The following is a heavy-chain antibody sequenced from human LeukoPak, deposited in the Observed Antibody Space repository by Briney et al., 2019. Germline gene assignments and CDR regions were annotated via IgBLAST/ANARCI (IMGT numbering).Heavy chain of an antibody. CDR2: IYYSGNT. V-gene: IGHV4-39*07. J-gene: IGHJ4*02. Sequence: SETLSLTCTVSGGSISFSTYYWGWIRQPPGKGLDWIGSIYYSGNTYYNPSLKSRVTILVDTSKNQFSLKLSSVTAADTAVYYCARRARGYKPIDYWGQGTLVTVSS. CDR3: ARRARGYKPIDY. CDR1: GGSISFSTYY. D-gene: IGHD5-24*01.